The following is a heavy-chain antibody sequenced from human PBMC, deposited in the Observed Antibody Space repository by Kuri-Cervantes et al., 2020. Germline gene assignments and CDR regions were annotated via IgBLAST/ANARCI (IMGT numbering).Heavy chain of an antibody. CDR1: GGSFSGYY. J-gene: IGHJ5*02. CDR2: INHSGST. D-gene: IGHD6-19*01. Sequence: SQTLSLTCAVYGGSFSGYYCSWNRQPPGKGLEWIGEINHSGSTNYNPSLKSRVTISVDTSKNQFSLKLSSVTAADTAVYYCARVSSGCSPWGQGTLVTVSS. CDR3: ARVSSGCSP. V-gene: IGHV4-34*01.